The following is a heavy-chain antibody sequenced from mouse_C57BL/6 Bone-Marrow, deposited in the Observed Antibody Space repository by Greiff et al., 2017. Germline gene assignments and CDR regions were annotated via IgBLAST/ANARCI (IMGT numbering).Heavy chain of an antibody. Sequence: QVQLQQPGAELVRPGSSVKLSCKASGYTFTSYWMHWVKPRPIQGLEWIGNIDPSDSDTHYNQKFKDKATLTVYKSSSTAYMKLSSLTSEDSAVYDCARSTTVVEDWFAYWDRGTLVTVSA. CDR1: GYTFTSYW. CDR3: ARSTTVVEDWFAY. V-gene: IGHV1-52*01. J-gene: IGHJ3*01. D-gene: IGHD1-1*01. CDR2: IDPSDSDT.